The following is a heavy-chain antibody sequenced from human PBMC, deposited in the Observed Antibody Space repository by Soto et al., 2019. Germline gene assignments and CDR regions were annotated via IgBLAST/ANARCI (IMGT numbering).Heavy chain of an antibody. CDR1: GASISSYY. CDR2: IYTSGST. Sequence: ETLSLSCPVSGASISSYYWSWIRQPAGKGLEWIGRIYTSGSTNYNPSLKSRVTMSVDTSKNQFSLKLSSVTAADTAVYYCARDEYYDSSGYAAYWGQGTLVTVSS. CDR3: ARDEYYDSSGYAAY. V-gene: IGHV4-4*07. J-gene: IGHJ4*02. D-gene: IGHD3-22*01.